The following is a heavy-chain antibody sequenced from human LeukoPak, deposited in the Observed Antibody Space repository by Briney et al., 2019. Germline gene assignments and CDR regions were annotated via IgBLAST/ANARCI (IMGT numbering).Heavy chain of an antibody. V-gene: IGHV3-66*01. CDR3: ARDLTKDEARYQN. CDR1: GFTVSSNY. D-gene: IGHD2-2*01. CDR2: IYSGGST. J-gene: IGHJ4*02. Sequence: PGGSLRLSCAASGFTVSSNYMSWVRQAPGKGLEWVSVIYSGGSTYYADSVKGRFTIPRDNSKNTLYLQMNSLRAEDTAVYYCARDLTKDEARYQNWGQGTLVTVSS.